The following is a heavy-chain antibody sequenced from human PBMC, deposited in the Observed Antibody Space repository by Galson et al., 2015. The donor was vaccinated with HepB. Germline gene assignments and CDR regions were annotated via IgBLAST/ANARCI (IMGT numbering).Heavy chain of an antibody. Sequence: ETLSLTCTVSGGSISSSSYYWGWIRQPPGKGLEWIGSIYYSGSTYYNPSLKSRVTISVDTSKNQFSLKLSSVTAADTAVYYCARRAGVWDDYGDSGWFDPWGQGTLVTVSS. CDR2: IYYSGST. CDR3: ARRAGVWDDYGDSGWFDP. V-gene: IGHV4-39*01. J-gene: IGHJ5*02. CDR1: GGSISSSSYY. D-gene: IGHD4-17*01.